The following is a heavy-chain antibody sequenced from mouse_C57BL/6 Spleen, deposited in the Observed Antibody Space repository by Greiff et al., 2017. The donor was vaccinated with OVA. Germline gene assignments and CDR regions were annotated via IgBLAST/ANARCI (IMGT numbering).Heavy chain of an antibody. Sequence: AGGLVQPKGSLNLSCAASRFTFNTYAMHWVPQAPGKGLEWAARIRSKSSNYATYYADSVKDRLTISRDDSQSMLYLQMNNLKTEDTAVYYCVKGGSSYDYFDYWGQGTTLTVSS. V-gene: IGHV10-3*01. CDR1: RFTFNTYA. D-gene: IGHD1-1*01. CDR3: VKGGSSYDYFDY. J-gene: IGHJ2*01. CDR2: IRSKSSNYAT.